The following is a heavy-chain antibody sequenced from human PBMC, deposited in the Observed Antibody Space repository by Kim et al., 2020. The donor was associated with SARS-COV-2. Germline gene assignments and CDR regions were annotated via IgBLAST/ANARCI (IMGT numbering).Heavy chain of an antibody. CDR1: GGSISSYY. CDR2: IYYSGST. J-gene: IGHJ4*02. D-gene: IGHD3-3*01. CDR3: ARQSGSTGLFDY. V-gene: IGHV4-59*08. Sequence: SETLSLTCTVSGGSISSYYWSWVRQPPGKGLEWIGYIYYSGSTNSHPSLKSRVTISVDTSKNQFSMKLRSVTAADTAVYYCARQSGSTGLFDYWGQGTLVTVSS.